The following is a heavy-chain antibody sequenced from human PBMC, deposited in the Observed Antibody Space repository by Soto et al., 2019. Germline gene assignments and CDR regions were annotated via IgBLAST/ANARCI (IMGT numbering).Heavy chain of an antibody. V-gene: IGHV4-39*01. Sequence: SETLSLTCTVSGGSISSSSYYWGWIRQPPGKGLEWIGSIYYSGSTYYNPSLKSRVTISVDTSKNQFSLKLSSVTAADTAVYYCARGRREDCSGGSCYVGLLYYYMDVWGKGTTVTVSS. J-gene: IGHJ6*03. CDR3: ARGRREDCSGGSCYVGLLYYYMDV. CDR2: IYYSGST. D-gene: IGHD2-15*01. CDR1: GGSISSSSYY.